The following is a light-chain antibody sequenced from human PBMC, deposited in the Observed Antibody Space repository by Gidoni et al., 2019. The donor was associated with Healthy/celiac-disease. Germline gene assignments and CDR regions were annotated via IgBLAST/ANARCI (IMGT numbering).Light chain of an antibody. V-gene: IGLV2-8*01. CDR2: EVS. CDR1: SSDVGAYKY. J-gene: IGLJ3*02. Sequence: QSALTQPPSASGSPGQSVTISCTGTSSDVGAYKYVPWYQQHPGKVPKLMIYEVSKRPSGVPDRFSGSKSGNTASLTVSGLQAEDEADYYCSSYAGSNNWVFGGGTKVTVL. CDR3: SSYAGSNNWV.